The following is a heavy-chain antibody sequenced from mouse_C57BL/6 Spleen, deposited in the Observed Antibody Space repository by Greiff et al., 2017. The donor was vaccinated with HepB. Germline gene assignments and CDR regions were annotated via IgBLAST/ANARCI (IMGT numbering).Heavy chain of an antibody. Sequence: QVQLQQPGAELVMPGASVKLSCKASGYTFTSYWMHWVKQRPGQGLEWIGEIDPSDSYTNYNQKFKGKSTLTVDKSSSTAYMQLSSLTSEDSAVYYCARSEGRVWDAMDYWGQGTSVTVSS. V-gene: IGHV1-69*01. CDR1: GYTFTSYW. J-gene: IGHJ4*01. CDR2: IDPSDSYT. CDR3: ARSEGRVWDAMDY.